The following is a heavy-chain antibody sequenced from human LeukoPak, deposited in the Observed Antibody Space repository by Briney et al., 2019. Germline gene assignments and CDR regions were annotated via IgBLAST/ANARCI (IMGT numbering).Heavy chain of an antibody. V-gene: IGHV1-18*01. Sequence: ASVKVSCKASGGTFSSYAISWVRQAPGQGLEWMGWISAYNGNTNYAQKLQGRVTMTTDTSTSTAYMELRSLRSDDTAVYYCAREGYGDYLEYYYMDVWGKGTTVTVSS. CDR3: AREGYGDYLEYYYMDV. D-gene: IGHD4-17*01. CDR1: GGTFSSYA. J-gene: IGHJ6*03. CDR2: ISAYNGNT.